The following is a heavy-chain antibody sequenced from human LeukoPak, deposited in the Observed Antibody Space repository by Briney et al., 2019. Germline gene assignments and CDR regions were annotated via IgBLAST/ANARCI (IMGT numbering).Heavy chain of an antibody. D-gene: IGHD3-10*01. CDR2: IYPGDSDT. Sequence: GESLKISCKGSGNSFTSYWIGWVRQMPGKGLEWMGIIYPGDSDTRYSPSFQGQVTISADKSISTAYLQWSSLKASDTAMYYCARKRYGSGTLYYFDYWGQGTLVTVSS. J-gene: IGHJ4*02. CDR3: ARKRYGSGTLYYFDY. V-gene: IGHV5-51*01. CDR1: GNSFTSYW.